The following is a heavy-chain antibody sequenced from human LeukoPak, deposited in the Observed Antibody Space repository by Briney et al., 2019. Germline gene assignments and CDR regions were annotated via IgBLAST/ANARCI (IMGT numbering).Heavy chain of an antibody. D-gene: IGHD4-17*01. CDR3: ARTMTKRNWFDP. Sequence: GGSLRLSCAASGFTFSSYSMNWVRQAPGKGLEWVSSISSSSSYIYYADSVKGRFTISRDNAKNSLYLQMNSLRADDTAVYYCARTMTKRNWFDPWGQGTLVTVSS. J-gene: IGHJ5*02. CDR2: ISSSSSYI. V-gene: IGHV3-21*04. CDR1: GFTFSSYS.